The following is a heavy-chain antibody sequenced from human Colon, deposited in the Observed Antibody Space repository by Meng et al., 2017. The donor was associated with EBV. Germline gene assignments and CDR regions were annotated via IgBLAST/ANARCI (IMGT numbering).Heavy chain of an antibody. CDR1: GVSISSNIR. CDR2: IDDSGST. Sequence: QVRPAASGPGLVRPSGTLSLPCGVSGVSISSNIRWTWVRQPPGKGLEWIGDIDDSGSTNYNPSLNSRISISLDKSKNHFSLKVNSVTAADTAVYYCARGKQDAWELLAYWGQGALVTVSS. D-gene: IGHD1-26*01. J-gene: IGHJ4*02. CDR3: ARGKQDAWELLAY. V-gene: IGHV4-4*02.